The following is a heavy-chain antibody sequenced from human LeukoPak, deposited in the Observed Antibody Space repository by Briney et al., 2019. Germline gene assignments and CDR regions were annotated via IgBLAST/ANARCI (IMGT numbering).Heavy chain of an antibody. CDR1: GGTFSSYA. Sequence: SVKVSCKASGGTFSSYAISWVRQAPGQGLEWMGRIIPILGIANYAQKFQGRVTITADKSTSTAYMELSSLRSEDTAVYYCARGERITMVQGVIIPFYFDYWGQGTLVTVSS. CDR2: IIPILGIA. V-gene: IGHV1-69*04. D-gene: IGHD3-10*01. J-gene: IGHJ4*02. CDR3: ARGERITMVQGVIIPFYFDY.